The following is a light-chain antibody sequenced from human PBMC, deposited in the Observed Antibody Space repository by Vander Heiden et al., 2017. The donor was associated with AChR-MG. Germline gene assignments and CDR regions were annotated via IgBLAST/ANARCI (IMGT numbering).Light chain of an antibody. V-gene: IGLV6-57*02. CDR2: EGN. Sequence: NFTLTQPHSMSESPGKTVIISCTGRGGNIANNYVQWYQQRPGSAPTTVIYEGNERPSGVPDRFSGSIDSSSNSASLTISGLKTDDEADYYCQADDTSHFWVFGGGTKLTVL. CDR3: QADDTSHFWV. J-gene: IGLJ3*02. CDR1: GGNIANNY.